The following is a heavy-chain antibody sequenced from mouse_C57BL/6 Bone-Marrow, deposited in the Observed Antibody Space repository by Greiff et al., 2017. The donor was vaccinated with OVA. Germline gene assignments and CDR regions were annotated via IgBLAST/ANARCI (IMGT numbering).Heavy chain of an antibody. V-gene: IGHV5-2*03. CDR3: ASYYYGSSDGAFDD. CDR2: INSDGGST. D-gene: IGHD1-1*01. CDR1: EYEFPSHD. Sequence: EVKLVESGGGLVQPGESLKLSCESNEYEFPSHDMSWVRKTPEKRLELVAAINSDGGSTYYPDTMERRFIISRDNTKKTLYLQMSSLRSEDTALYDCASYYYGSSDGAFDDWGQGTTLTVSS. J-gene: IGHJ2*01.